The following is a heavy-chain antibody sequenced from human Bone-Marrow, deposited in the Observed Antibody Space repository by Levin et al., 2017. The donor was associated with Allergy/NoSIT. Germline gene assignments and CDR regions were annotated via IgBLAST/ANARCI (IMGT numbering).Heavy chain of an antibody. Sequence: PGGSLRLSCAASGFTFSSYGMHWVRQAPGKGLEWVAVISYDGYDKYFAESVKGRFTISRDNSKNTLYLQMNSLRAEDTAVYYCAKEKGRYYDIWGQGTLVTVSS. V-gene: IGHV3-30*18. CDR2: ISYDGYDK. CDR1: GFTFSSYG. J-gene: IGHJ4*02. CDR3: AKEKGRYYDI. D-gene: IGHD3-22*01.